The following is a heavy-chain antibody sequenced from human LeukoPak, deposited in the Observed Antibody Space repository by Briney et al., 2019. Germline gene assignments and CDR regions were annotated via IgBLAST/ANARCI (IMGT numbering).Heavy chain of an antibody. CDR2: INPNSGGT. CDR1: GYTFTGYY. V-gene: IGHV1-2*02. D-gene: IGHD3-10*01. CDR3: ARDSSHYGSGSYYNTYYFDY. Sequence: ASVKVSCKTSGYTFTGYYMHWVRQAPGQGLEWMGWINPNSGGTNYAQKFQGRVTMTRDTSISTAYMELSRLRSDDTAVYYCARDSSHYGSGSYYNTYYFDYWGQGTLVTVSS. J-gene: IGHJ4*02.